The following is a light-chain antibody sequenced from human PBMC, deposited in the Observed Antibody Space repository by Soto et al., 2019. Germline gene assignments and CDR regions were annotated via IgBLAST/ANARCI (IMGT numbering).Light chain of an antibody. J-gene: IGKJ4*01. Sequence: EIVLTQSPGTLSLSPGERATLSCRASQSVSSNLAWYQQKPGQAPRLLIYGVSTRATGIPARFSGSGSETKFTLTISSLQSEDFAVYYCQQYNNWPPLTFGGGTKVEIK. CDR1: QSVSSN. CDR3: QQYNNWPPLT. V-gene: IGKV3-15*01. CDR2: GVS.